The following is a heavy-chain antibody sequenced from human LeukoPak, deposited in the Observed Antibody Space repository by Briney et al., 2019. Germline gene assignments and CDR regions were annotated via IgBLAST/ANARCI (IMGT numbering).Heavy chain of an antibody. CDR3: ARIAVAYDAFDI. CDR1: GFTFSSYS. D-gene: IGHD6-19*01. CDR2: ISNSSSYI. Sequence: GGSLRLSCAASGFTFSSYSMNWVRQAPGKGLEWVSSISNSSSYIYYADSVKGRFTISRDNAKNSLYLQMNSLRAEDTAVYYCARIAVAYDAFDIWGQGTMVTVSS. V-gene: IGHV3-21*01. J-gene: IGHJ3*02.